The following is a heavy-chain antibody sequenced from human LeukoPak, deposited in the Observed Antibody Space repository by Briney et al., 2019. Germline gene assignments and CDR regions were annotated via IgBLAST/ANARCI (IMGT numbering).Heavy chain of an antibody. J-gene: IGHJ4*02. CDR1: GFLFRSNG. Sequence: PGGSLRLSCEASGFLFRSNGMHWVRQARGKGLEWVAFIRSDGNVTKYLDSVKGRFTISRDNSKNTLYLQVNNLRPDDTAVYFCAKDHGFWSGYLFWGQGTLVTVSS. D-gene: IGHD3-3*01. V-gene: IGHV3-30*02. CDR3: AKDHGFWSGYLF. CDR2: IRSDGNVT.